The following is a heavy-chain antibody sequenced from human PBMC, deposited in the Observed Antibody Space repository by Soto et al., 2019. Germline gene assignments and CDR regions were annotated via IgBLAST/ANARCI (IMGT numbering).Heavy chain of an antibody. CDR2: ISGSGATT. CDR1: GFTLSSYA. V-gene: IGHV3-23*01. CDR3: ARIRGYWYGLDV. J-gene: IGHJ6*02. Sequence: PGGSLRLSCAASGFTLSSYAMSWVRQAPGKGLEWVSDISGSGATTYYADSVKGRFAISRDNSKNMLYLQVNSLRVEDTAVYYCARIRGYWYGLDVWGQGTTVTVSS.